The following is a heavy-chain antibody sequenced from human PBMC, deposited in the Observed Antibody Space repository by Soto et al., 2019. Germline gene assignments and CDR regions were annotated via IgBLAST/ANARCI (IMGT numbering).Heavy chain of an antibody. J-gene: IGHJ4*02. CDR2: ISDSGTNK. Sequence: QVQLVESGGGVVQPGRSLKLSCAASGFTFNTYAMQWIRQAPGKGLERVAVISDSGTNKFYADSVQGRFTISRDNSKNSLNLQMNSLRAEDTAVYYCARDGAEAGTFDYWGQGTLVTVSS. CDR1: GFTFNTYA. D-gene: IGHD6-13*01. V-gene: IGHV3-30*04. CDR3: ARDGAEAGTFDY.